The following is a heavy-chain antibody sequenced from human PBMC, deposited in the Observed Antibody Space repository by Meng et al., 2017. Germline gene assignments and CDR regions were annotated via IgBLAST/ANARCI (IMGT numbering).Heavy chain of an antibody. J-gene: IGHJ5*02. Sequence: GHGPAGGAGLLEPSETLSLTCAGYGGSFSGYYWSWIRQPPGKGLEWIGEINHSGSTNYNPSLKSRVTISVDTSKNQFSLKLSSVTAADTAVYYCARGYCSGGSCYSSWFDPWGQGTLVTVSS. CDR1: GGSFSGYY. CDR3: ARGYCSGGSCYSSWFDP. D-gene: IGHD2-15*01. CDR2: INHSGST. V-gene: IGHV4-34*01.